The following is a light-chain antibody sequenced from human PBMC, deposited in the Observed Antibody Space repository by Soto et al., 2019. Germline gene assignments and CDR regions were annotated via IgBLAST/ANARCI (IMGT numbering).Light chain of an antibody. CDR1: ASDVGTYKY. CDR2: EVT. J-gene: IGLJ1*01. CDR3: TSDAGSNNLL. V-gene: IGLV2-8*01. Sequence: QSVLTQPRSASGSPGQSVTISCTGTASDVGTYKYVSWSQQHPGKATKLTIYEVTKRPSGVLDRSPGSKSGNTASLTVSGLHPEDEADYACTSDAGSNNLLFGSGTKVTGL.